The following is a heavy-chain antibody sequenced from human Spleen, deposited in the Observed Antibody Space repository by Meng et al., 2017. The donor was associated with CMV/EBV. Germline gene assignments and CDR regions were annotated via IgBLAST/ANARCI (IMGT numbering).Heavy chain of an antibody. V-gene: IGHV1-46*01. CDR1: RHTFTTDN. Sequence: ASVKVSCKASRHTFTTDNIHWVRQAPGQGLEWMAIVTPTGDRTNYAQKFQGRLTMTRDASTATVYMDLYSLKSDDTAVYYCARGRPGTGGIGPWGQGTLVTVSS. CDR2: VTPTGDRT. D-gene: IGHD3/OR15-3a*01. CDR3: ARGRPGTGGIGP. J-gene: IGHJ5*02.